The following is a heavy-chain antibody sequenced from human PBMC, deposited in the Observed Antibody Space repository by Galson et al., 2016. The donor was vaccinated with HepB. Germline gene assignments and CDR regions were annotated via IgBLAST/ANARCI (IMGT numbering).Heavy chain of an antibody. D-gene: IGHD2-2*01. J-gene: IGHJ4*02. CDR3: ARGGYCTSTSCYGPSYY. V-gene: IGHV3-33*01. CDR1: GFTFSSYG. Sequence: SLRLSCAASGFTFSSYGMHWVRQAPGRGLEWVAVIWYDGSNKYYADSAKGRFTISRDNSKNTLYLQMNSLRAEDTAVYYCARGGYCTSTSCYGPSYYWGQGTLVTVSS. CDR2: IWYDGSNK.